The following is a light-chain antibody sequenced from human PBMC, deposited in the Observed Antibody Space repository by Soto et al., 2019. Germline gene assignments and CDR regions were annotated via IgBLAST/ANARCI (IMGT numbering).Light chain of an antibody. Sequence: QSALSQPASVSGSPGQSITISCTGTSSDVGNYNLVSWYQQDPGKAPKLMIYEGSKRPSGVSNRFSGSTSGNTASLTISGLQAEDEANYYCYSYAGSNTVVFGGGTKLTVL. CDR1: SSDVGNYNL. J-gene: IGLJ3*02. V-gene: IGLV2-23*01. CDR2: EGS. CDR3: YSYAGSNTVV.